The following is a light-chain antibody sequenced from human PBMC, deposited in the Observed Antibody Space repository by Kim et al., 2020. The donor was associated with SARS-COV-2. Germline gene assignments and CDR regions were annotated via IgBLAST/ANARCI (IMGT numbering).Light chain of an antibody. Sequence: PPGERATLSCRASQTVVSNYLAWYQQKPGQAPRLLIYGASSRATGIPDRFSGSGSGTDFTLTVSRLEPEDSAVYYCQQYHSSPRTFGQGTKVDIK. CDR2: GAS. CDR3: QQYHSSPRT. CDR1: QTVVSNY. J-gene: IGKJ1*01. V-gene: IGKV3-20*01.